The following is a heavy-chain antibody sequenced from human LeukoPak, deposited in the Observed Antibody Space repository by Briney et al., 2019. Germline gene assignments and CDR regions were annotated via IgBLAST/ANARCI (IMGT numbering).Heavy chain of an antibody. J-gene: IGHJ6*02. D-gene: IGHD3-10*01. CDR2: INHSGST. Sequence: PSETLSLTCAVYGGSFSGYYWSWIRQPPGKGLEWIWEINHSGSTNYNPSLKSRVTISVDTSKNQFSLKLSSVTAADTAVYYCARALYYYGSGSYLKGYYYGMDVWGQGTTVTVSS. V-gene: IGHV4-34*01. CDR1: GGSFSGYY. CDR3: ARALYYYGSGSYLKGYYYGMDV.